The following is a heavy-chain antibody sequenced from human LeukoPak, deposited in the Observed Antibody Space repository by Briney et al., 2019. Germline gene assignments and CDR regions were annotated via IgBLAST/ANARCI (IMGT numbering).Heavy chain of an antibody. CDR3: ARDTGYYFGSGNYLYYFDY. CDR1: GGSISSYY. CDR2: MYTSGST. V-gene: IGHV4-4*07. J-gene: IGHJ4*02. Sequence: SETLSLTCTVFGGSISSYYWSWIRQPAGKGLEWIGRMYTSGSTNYNPSLKNRVTMSVDTSKNRFSLKLSSVTAADTAVYYCARDTGYYFGSGNYLYYFDYWGQGTLVTVSS. D-gene: IGHD3-10*01.